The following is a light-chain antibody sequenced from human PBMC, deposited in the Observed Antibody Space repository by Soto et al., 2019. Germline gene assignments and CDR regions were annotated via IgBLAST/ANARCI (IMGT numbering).Light chain of an antibody. Sequence: QSVMTQPPSVSAAPGQRVTISCSGSSSNIGGNSVSWYQQLPGTAPKLLIYDDDKRPSGIPDRFSGSKSATSATLGITGFQTGDEADYYRGSWDSGLSAYVFGTGTKLTVL. CDR3: GSWDSGLSAYV. V-gene: IGLV1-51*01. CDR1: SSNIGGNS. J-gene: IGLJ1*01. CDR2: DDD.